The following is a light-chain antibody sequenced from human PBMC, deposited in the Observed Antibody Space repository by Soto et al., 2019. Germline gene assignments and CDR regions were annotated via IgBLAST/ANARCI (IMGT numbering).Light chain of an antibody. CDR3: SSYTSRSTLLV. CDR1: SSDVGGYNY. V-gene: IGLV2-14*01. Sequence: QSALTQPASVSGSPGQSITISCTGTSSDVGGYNYVSWYQQHPGKAPKLMIYDVSNRPSGVSNRFSGSKSGNTASLTISGLQAEDEGDYYCSSYTSRSTLLVFGGGTKVTVL. J-gene: IGLJ3*02. CDR2: DVS.